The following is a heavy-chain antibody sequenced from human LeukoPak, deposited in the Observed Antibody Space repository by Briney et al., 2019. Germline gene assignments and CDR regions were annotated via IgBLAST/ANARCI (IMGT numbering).Heavy chain of an antibody. V-gene: IGHV1-18*01. CDR1: GYTFTSYG. Sequence: ASVKVSCKASGYTFTSYGISWVRQAPGQGLEWMGWISAYNGNTNYAQKLQGRVTMTTDTSTSTAYMELRSLRSDDTAVYYCARDGTYDFWSGYYKNYYGMDVWGQGTTVTVSS. J-gene: IGHJ6*02. CDR2: ISAYNGNT. CDR3: ARDGTYDFWSGYYKNYYGMDV. D-gene: IGHD3-3*01.